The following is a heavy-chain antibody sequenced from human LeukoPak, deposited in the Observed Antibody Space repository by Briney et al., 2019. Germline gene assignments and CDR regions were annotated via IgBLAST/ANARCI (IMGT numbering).Heavy chain of an antibody. CDR2: MNPNTGST. V-gene: IGHV1-8*01. J-gene: IGHJ5*02. CDR3: VRDGEGVAISVNYWFDP. Sequence: GASVKVSCKASGFMFTKYDINWVRQASGQRLEWMGWMNPNTGSTGYAQTFQGRVTMTRDTATSTAYVELRGLRSEDTAVYYCVRDGEGVAISVNYWFDPWGQGTLVTVSS. D-gene: IGHD3-10*01. CDR1: GFMFTKYD.